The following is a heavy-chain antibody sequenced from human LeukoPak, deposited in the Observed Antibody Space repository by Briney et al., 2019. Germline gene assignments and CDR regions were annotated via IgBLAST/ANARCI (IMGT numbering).Heavy chain of an antibody. J-gene: IGHJ4*02. CDR1: GFTFSSYG. D-gene: IGHD5-18*01. V-gene: IGHV3-74*01. CDR3: AREGYSYGVNLDY. CDR2: INSDGSST. Sequence: QPGRSLRLSCAASGFTFSSYGMHWGRQAPGKGLVWVSRINSDGSSTNYADSVKGRFTISRDNAKNTLYLQMNSLRAEDTAVYYCAREGYSYGVNLDYWGQGTLVTVSS.